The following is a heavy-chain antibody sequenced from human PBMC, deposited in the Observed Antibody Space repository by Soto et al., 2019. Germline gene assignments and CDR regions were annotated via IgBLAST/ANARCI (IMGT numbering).Heavy chain of an antibody. V-gene: IGHV3-23*01. J-gene: IGHJ4*02. CDR2: ISGSGGST. CDR3: AKAWDADFSRGWYSLDY. D-gene: IGHD6-19*01. CDR1: GFTFSSYA. Sequence: GGSLRLSCAASGFTFSSYAMSWVRQAPGKGLEWVSAISGSGGSTYYADSVKGGFTISRENSKNTLYLQMNSLRAEDTAVYYCAKAWDADFSRGWYSLDYWGQGTLVTVSS.